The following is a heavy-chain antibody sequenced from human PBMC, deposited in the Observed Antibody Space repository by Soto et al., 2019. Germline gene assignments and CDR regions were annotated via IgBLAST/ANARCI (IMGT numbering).Heavy chain of an antibody. CDR3: ARGGGLSVHGMDV. D-gene: IGHD3-16*01. CDR1: GYTFANYA. J-gene: IGHJ6*02. CDR2: ISAYNGAT. V-gene: IGHV1-18*01. Sequence: VRLVQSGAEVKKPGASVKVSCKASGYTFANYAITWVRQAPGQGLEWMGWISAYNGATNYAHKLQGRVTMTTDTSTSTAYMELRSLGSDDRAVYYCARGGGLSVHGMDVWGQGTTVTVSS.